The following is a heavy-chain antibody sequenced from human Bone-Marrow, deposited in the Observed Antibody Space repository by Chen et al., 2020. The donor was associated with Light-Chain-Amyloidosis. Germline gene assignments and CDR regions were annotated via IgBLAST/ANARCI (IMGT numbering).Heavy chain of an antibody. CDR1: GNTFPNYW. CDR2: IYPDDSDA. Sequence: EVQLGQCGPEVKKPGGSLKISGKGSGNTFPNYWIGWVRQMPGEGLEWMGVIYPDDSDARYSPSFEGQVTISADKSITTAYLQWRSLKASDTAMYYCARRRDGYNFDYWGQGTLVTVSS. D-gene: IGHD5-12*01. CDR3: ARRRDGYNFDY. V-gene: IGHV5-51*01. J-gene: IGHJ4*02.